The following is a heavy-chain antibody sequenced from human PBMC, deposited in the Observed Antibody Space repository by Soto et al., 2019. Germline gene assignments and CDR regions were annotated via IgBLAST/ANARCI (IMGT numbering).Heavy chain of an antibody. D-gene: IGHD3-9*01. V-gene: IGHV4-39*01. CDR3: ARVDYDILTDSWFDP. J-gene: IGHJ5*02. CDR1: GGSISSSSYY. Sequence: SETLSLTCTVSGGSISSSSYYWGWIRQPPGKGLEWIGSIYYSGSTYYNPSLKSRVTISVDTSKNQFSLKLSSVTAADTAVYYCARVDYDILTDSWFDPWGQGTLVTVSS. CDR2: IYYSGST.